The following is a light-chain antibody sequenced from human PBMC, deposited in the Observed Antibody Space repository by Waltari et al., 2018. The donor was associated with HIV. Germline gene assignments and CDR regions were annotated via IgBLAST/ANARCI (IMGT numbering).Light chain of an antibody. CDR1: NSNVGSNP. Sequence: QSVLTQPPSASGTPGRRVTIPCSGNNSNVGSNPVNWYRQVPGTAPKLLMFSNKQRPSGVPDRFSGSKSGTSASLAIRGLKSEDEADYYCAARDDSLNAWVFGGGTKVTVL. CDR2: SNK. CDR3: AARDDSLNAWV. V-gene: IGLV1-44*01. J-gene: IGLJ3*02.